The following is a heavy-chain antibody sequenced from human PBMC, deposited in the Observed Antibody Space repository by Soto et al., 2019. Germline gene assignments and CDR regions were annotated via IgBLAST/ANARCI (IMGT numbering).Heavy chain of an antibody. V-gene: IGHV3-30-3*01. CDR3: ARSLFGSYYYYGMDV. CDR2: ISYDGSNK. CDR1: GFTFSSYA. Sequence: QVQLVESGGGVVQPGRSLRLSCAASGFTFSSYAMHWVRQAPGKGLEWVAVISYDGSNKYYADSVKGRFTISRDNSKNTLYLQMNSLRAEDTAVYCCARSLFGSYYYYGMDVWGQGTTVTVSS. J-gene: IGHJ6*02. D-gene: IGHD2-15*01.